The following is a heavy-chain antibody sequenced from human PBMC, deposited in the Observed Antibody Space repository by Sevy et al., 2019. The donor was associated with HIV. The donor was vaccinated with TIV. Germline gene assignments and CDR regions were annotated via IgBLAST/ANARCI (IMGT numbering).Heavy chain of an antibody. D-gene: IGHD2-15*01. Sequence: GGSLRLSCSASGFTFSSYTMIWVRQAPGRGLEWVSASSGTGSYIYYADSVKDRFTSSRDNAKNLLYLQMNSLRAEDTAVYYCARDHGYCSGGSCYSGGYWGQGTLVTVSS. CDR3: ARDHGYCSGGSCYSGGY. CDR2: SSGTGSYI. J-gene: IGHJ4*02. CDR1: GFTFSSYT. V-gene: IGHV3-21*06.